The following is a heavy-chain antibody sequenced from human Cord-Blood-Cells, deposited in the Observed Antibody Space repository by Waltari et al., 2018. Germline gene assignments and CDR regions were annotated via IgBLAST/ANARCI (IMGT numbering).Heavy chain of an antibody. V-gene: IGHV5-51*01. J-gene: IGHJ4*02. D-gene: IGHD2-2*02. CDR2: IYPGDSET. CDR3: ARGNCSSTSCYSYFDY. CDR1: GYSFTSYW. Sequence: EVQLVQSGAEVKKPGESLKISCKGSGYSFTSYWIGWVRQMPGKGLEWMGIIYPGDSETRYSPSFQGQVTISADKSISTAYLQWSSLKASDTAMYYCARGNCSSTSCYSYFDYWGQGTLVTVSS.